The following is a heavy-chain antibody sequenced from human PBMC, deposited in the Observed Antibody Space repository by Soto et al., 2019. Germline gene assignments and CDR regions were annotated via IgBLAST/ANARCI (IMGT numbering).Heavy chain of an antibody. CDR2: IYHSGST. J-gene: IGHJ4*02. CDR1: SGSISSDSW. D-gene: IGHD3-10*01. CDR3: ARGTTFGSGKSSYYFDH. Sequence: QVQLQESGPGLVKPSGTLSLTCAVSSGSISSDSWWSWVRQPPGKGLEWIGEIYHSGSTNYNPSLKSRVTISVDKSKNQSSLNLNSVTAADTAVYWCARGTTFGSGKSSYYFDHWGQGTLVTVSS. V-gene: IGHV4-4*01.